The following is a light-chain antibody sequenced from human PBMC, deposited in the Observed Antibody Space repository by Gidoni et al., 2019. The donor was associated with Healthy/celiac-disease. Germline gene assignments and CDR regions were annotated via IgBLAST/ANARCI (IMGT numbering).Light chain of an antibody. Sequence: DIQMTQSPSTLSASVVDRVTITCRASQSISSWLAWYQQKPGKAPKILIYKASSLESGVPSRFSGSGSGTEFTITISSLQPDDFATYYCQQYNTYRTFGQGTKVEIK. CDR1: QSISSW. CDR3: QQYNTYRT. CDR2: KAS. V-gene: IGKV1-5*03. J-gene: IGKJ1*01.